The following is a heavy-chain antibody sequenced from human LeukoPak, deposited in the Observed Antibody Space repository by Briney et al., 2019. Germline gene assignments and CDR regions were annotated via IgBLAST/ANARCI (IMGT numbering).Heavy chain of an antibody. CDR2: ISAYNGNT. Sequence: ASVKVSCKASGYTFTSYGISWVRQAPGQGLEWMGWISAYNGNTNYAQKLQGRVTMTTDTSTSTAYMELRSLRSDDTAVYYCARVLVAAGQMSLDYYMDVWGKGTTVTVSS. D-gene: IGHD6-13*01. CDR3: ARVLVAAGQMSLDYYMDV. V-gene: IGHV1-18*01. CDR1: GYTFTSYG. J-gene: IGHJ6*03.